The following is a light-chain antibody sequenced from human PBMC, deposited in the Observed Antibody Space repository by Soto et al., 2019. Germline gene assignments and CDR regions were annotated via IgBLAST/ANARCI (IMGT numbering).Light chain of an antibody. CDR3: QQRSNWPPT. Sequence: EIVMTPSPATVSVSPRERATLYCRASQSVSSNLALYQQKPGQAPRLLIYGASTRATGIPARFSGSGSGTDFTLTISSLEPEDFAVYYCQQRSNWPPTVGQGTKVAIK. CDR1: QSVSSN. CDR2: GAS. J-gene: IGKJ1*01. V-gene: IGKV3-11*01.